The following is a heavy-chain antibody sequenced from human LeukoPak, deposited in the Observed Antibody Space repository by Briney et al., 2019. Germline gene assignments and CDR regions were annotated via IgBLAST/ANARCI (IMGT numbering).Heavy chain of an antibody. CDR2: IYYSGST. J-gene: IGHJ5*02. CDR1: GGSISSGGYY. D-gene: IGHD5-12*01. V-gene: IGHV4-31*03. Sequence: PSETLSLTCTVPGGSISSGGYYWSWIRQHPGKGLEWIGYIYYSGSTYYNPSLKSRVTISVDTSKNQFSLKLSSVTAADTAVYYCARDVPEYSGYDLVAWFDPWGQGTLVTVSS. CDR3: ARDVPEYSGYDLVAWFDP.